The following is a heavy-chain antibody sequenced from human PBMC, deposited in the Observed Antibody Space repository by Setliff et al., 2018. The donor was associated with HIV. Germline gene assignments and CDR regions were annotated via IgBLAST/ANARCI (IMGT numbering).Heavy chain of an antibody. CDR2: IYYSGST. CDR3: ARASGHSSDHYLEY. Sequence: SETLSLTCTVSGGSISSSSYYWGWIRQPPGKGLEWIGSIYYSGSTYYNPSLKSRVTISVDTSKNQFSLKLSSVTAADTAVYYCARASGHSSDHYLEYWGQGTLVTVS. V-gene: IGHV4-39*01. D-gene: IGHD3-22*01. J-gene: IGHJ4*02. CDR1: GGSISSSSYY.